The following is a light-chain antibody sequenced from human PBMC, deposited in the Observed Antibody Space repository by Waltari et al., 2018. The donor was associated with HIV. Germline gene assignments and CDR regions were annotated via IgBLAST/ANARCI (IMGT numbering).Light chain of an antibody. J-gene: IGLJ2*01. V-gene: IGLV2-14*03. CDR2: EVS. CDR1: SSDGGDSDY. CDR3: SSYTSSSALDVV. Sequence: QSALTHPASLSGSPGQSITISCTGTSSDGGDSDYVSGYQQHPGKAPKLMIFEVSNRPSGVSNRFSGSKSGNTTALTISGLQAEDDADYYCSSYTSSSALDVVFGGGTKLTVL.